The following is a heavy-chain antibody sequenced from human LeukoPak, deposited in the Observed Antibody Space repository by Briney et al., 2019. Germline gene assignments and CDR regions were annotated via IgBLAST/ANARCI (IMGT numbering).Heavy chain of an antibody. CDR3: ARLREESYYDILTGPSNAFDI. J-gene: IGHJ3*02. Sequence: GESLKISCKGSGYSFTSYWIGWVRQMPGKGLEWMGIIYPGVSDTRYRPSFQGQVTISADKSISTAYLQWSSLKASDTAMYYCARLREESYYDILTGPSNAFDIWGQGTMVTVSS. CDR1: GYSFTSYW. V-gene: IGHV5-51*01. D-gene: IGHD3-9*01. CDR2: IYPGVSDT.